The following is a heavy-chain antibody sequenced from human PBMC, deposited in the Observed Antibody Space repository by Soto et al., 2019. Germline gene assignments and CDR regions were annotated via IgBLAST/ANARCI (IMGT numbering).Heavy chain of an antibody. J-gene: IGHJ6*02. D-gene: IGHD2-21*02. Sequence: QITLKESGPTLVKPTQTITLTCTFSAFSLSTGGVGVGWIRQPPGKALEWLALIYWDDDKRYSPSLRSRLTITKDTSKTQVVLTMTHMDPVDTATYYCIQSRCGGDCLQSYASYYYYGMDVWGQGTTVTVSS. CDR1: AFSLSTGGVG. CDR2: IYWDDDK. V-gene: IGHV2-5*02. CDR3: IQSRCGGDCLQSYASYYYYGMDV.